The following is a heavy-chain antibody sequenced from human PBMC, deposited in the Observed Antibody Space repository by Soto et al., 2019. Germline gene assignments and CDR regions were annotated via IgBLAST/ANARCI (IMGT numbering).Heavy chain of an antibody. CDR3: ARDDYVWGSYRSNNWFDP. V-gene: IGHV4-30-4*01. CDR2: IYYSGST. D-gene: IGHD3-16*02. Sequence: SETLSLTCTVSVGSISSGDYYWSWIRQPPGKGLEWIGYIYYSGSTYYNPSLKSRVTISVDTSKNQFSLKLSSVTAADTAVYYCARDDYVWGSYRSNNWFDPWGLGTLVTVSS. J-gene: IGHJ5*02. CDR1: VGSISSGDYY.